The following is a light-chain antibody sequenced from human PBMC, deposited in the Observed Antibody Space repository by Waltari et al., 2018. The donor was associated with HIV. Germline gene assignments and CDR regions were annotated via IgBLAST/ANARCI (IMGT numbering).Light chain of an antibody. Sequence: QVVLTQSPSASAPLGAPVKLTCTLSSGHSNYAIAWHHQQPGKGPRYLMKLNNDGSHNKGDGIPDRFSGSRSGAERYLTISSLQSEDEGDYYCQTWDTGIRVFGGGTKLTVL. V-gene: IGLV4-69*01. CDR3: QTWDTGIRV. CDR1: SGHSNYA. CDR2: LNNDGSH. J-gene: IGLJ3*02.